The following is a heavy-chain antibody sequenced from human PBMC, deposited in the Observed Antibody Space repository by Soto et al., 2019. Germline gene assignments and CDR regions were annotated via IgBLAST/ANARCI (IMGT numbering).Heavy chain of an antibody. J-gene: IGHJ4*02. CDR3: ARDAVLVPAAIYHTFDY. Sequence: ASVKVSCKASGYTFTSYAMHWVRQAPGQRLEWMGWINAGNGNTKYSQKFQGRVTITRDTSASTAYMELSSLRSEDTAVYYCARDAVLVPAAIYHTFDYWGQGTLVTV. CDR2: INAGNGNT. CDR1: GYTFTSYA. D-gene: IGHD2-2*01. V-gene: IGHV1-3*01.